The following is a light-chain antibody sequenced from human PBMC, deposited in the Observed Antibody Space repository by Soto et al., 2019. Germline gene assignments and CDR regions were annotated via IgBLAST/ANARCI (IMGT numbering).Light chain of an antibody. CDR2: LDS. Sequence: IVMTQSPLSLPVTPEEPASISCRSSQSLLHSNGYNYLDWYLQKPGQSPQLLIYLDSNRASGVPDRFSGSGPGTDFTLKISRVEAEDVGVYYCMQALQTPYTFGQGTKLEIK. J-gene: IGKJ2*01. CDR1: QSLLHSNGYNY. CDR3: MQALQTPYT. V-gene: IGKV2-28*01.